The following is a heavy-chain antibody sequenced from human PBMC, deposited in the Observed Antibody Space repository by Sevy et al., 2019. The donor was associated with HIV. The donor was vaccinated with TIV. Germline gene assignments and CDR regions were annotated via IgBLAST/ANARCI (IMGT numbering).Heavy chain of an antibody. J-gene: IGHJ4*02. Sequence: GGSLRLSCAASGFSFSKYWMSWVRQAPGKGLEWVANIKEDGSQKNYLEFVKGRFTISRDNAKNLLSLQMNNLRADDTAVYYCARDPDILSGYPSHYFDYWGQGTLVTVSS. V-gene: IGHV3-7*01. CDR2: IKEDGSQK. D-gene: IGHD3-9*01. CDR1: GFSFSKYW. CDR3: ARDPDILSGYPSHYFDY.